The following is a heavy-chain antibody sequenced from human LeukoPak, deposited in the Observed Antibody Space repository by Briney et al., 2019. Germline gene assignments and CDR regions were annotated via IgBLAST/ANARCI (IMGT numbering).Heavy chain of an antibody. CDR1: GGTLNRDA. CDR3: AREPGYSYGSRYFDY. CDR2: VIPIFGTA. D-gene: IGHD5-18*01. Sequence: SVRVSCKASGGTLNRDAISWVRQAPGQGLEWMGGVIPIFGTANYAQKFQGGVTIIADESTSTAYMDLSSLRSEDTAVYYCAREPGYSYGSRYFDYWGQGTLVTVS. J-gene: IGHJ4*02. V-gene: IGHV1-69*01.